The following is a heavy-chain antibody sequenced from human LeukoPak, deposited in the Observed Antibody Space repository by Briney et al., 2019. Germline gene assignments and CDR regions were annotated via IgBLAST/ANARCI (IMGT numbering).Heavy chain of an antibody. J-gene: IGHJ6*02. V-gene: IGHV4-4*07. CDR2: IYTSGST. D-gene: IGHD3-16*02. CDR1: GGSISSYY. CDR3: ASLLVALDYYYGMDV. Sequence: SETLSLTCTVSGGSISSYYWSWIRQPAGKGLEWIGRIYTSGSTNYNPSLKSRVTISVDTSKNQFSLKLSSVTAADTAVYYCASLLVALDYYYGMDVWGQGTTVTVSS.